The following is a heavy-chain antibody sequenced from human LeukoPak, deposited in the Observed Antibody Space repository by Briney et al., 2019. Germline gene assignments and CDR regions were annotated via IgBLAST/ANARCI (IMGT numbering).Heavy chain of an antibody. V-gene: IGHV4-4*02. J-gene: IGHJ5*02. Sequence: SETLSLTCAVSGGSISSSNWWSWVRQPPGKGLEWIGEIYHSGSTNYNPSLESRVTISVDSSKNQFSLRLSSVTAADTAVYYCARESLTWLQSRTSWFDPWGQGTLVTVSS. CDR2: IYHSGST. CDR1: GGSISSSNW. D-gene: IGHD5-24*01. CDR3: ARESLTWLQSRTSWFDP.